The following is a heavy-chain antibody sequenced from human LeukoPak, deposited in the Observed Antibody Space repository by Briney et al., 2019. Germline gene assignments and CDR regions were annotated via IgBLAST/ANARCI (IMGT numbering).Heavy chain of an antibody. CDR1: GGSFSGYY. Sequence: SETLSLTCAVYGGSFSGYYWSWIRQPPGKGLEWIGEINHSGSTNYNPSLKIRVTISVDTSKNQFSLKLSSVTAADTAVYYCARGTYCSSTSCYHDLDYWSQGTLVTVSS. CDR3: ARGTYCSSTSCYHDLDY. D-gene: IGHD2-2*01. J-gene: IGHJ4*02. CDR2: INHSGST. V-gene: IGHV4-34*01.